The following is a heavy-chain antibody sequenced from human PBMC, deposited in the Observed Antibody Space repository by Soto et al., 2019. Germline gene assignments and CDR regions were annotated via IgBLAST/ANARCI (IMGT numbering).Heavy chain of an antibody. J-gene: IGHJ4*02. CDR1: GFTFSGFD. Sequence: EVQLVESGGNLVQPGGSLRLSCEASGFTFSGFDMHWVRQPTGKGLEWVSTIGTAGDTYYAVSVKGRFTISRDNAKNSLSLQMNSLRAGDTAVYFCARGQEVGAHFFDSWGQGTQVTVSS. CDR3: ARGQEVGAHFFDS. V-gene: IGHV3-13*01. D-gene: IGHD2-15*01. CDR2: IGTAGDT.